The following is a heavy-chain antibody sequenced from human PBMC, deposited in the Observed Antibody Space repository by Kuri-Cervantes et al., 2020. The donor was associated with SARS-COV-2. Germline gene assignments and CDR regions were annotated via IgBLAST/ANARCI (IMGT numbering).Heavy chain of an antibody. CDR3: ARGRYDFWSGFFPPTL. Sequence: ESLKSSCAASGFTFSSYSMNWVRQAPGKGLEWVSSISSSSSYIYYADSVKGRFTISRDNAKNSLYLQMNSLRAEDTAVYYCARGRYDFWSGFFPPTLWGQGTLVTVSS. V-gene: IGHV3-21*01. CDR2: ISSSSSYI. D-gene: IGHD3-3*01. CDR1: GFTFSSYS. J-gene: IGHJ4*02.